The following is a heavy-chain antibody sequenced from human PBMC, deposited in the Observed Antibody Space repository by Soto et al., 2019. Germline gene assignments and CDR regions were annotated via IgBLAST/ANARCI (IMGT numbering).Heavy chain of an antibody. CDR2: IYYSGST. J-gene: IGHJ4*02. D-gene: IGHD3-3*02. CDR3: ASLISNAFDY. CDR1: GGSISSYY. Sequence: QVQLQESGPGLVKPSETLSLTCAVSGGSISSYYWSWIRQPPGKGLEWIGYIYYSGSTNYNPSLKRRVTISVDTSKNQFSLKLSSVTAAVTAVYYCASLISNAFDYWGQGTLVTVSS. V-gene: IGHV4-59*01.